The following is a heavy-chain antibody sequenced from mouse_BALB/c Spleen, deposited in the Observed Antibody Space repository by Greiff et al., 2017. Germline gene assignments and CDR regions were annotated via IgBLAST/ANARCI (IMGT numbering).Heavy chain of an antibody. D-gene: IGHD3-1*01. V-gene: IGHV5-12-2*01. Sequence: EVKVVESGGGLVQPGGSLKLSCAASGFTFSSYTMSWVRQTPEKRLEWVAYISNGGGSTYYPDTVKGRFTISRDNAKNTLYLQMSSLKSEDTAMYYCARQLGGVADYWGQGTTLTVSS. J-gene: IGHJ2*01. CDR2: ISNGGGST. CDR3: ARQLGGVADY. CDR1: GFTFSSYT.